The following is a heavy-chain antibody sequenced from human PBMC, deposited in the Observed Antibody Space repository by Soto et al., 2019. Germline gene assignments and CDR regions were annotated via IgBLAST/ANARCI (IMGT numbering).Heavy chain of an antibody. V-gene: IGHV4-30-4*08. J-gene: IGHJ6*02. CDR2: IHYSGSI. CDR3: AREDDGGDRDYYGLDV. Sequence: SQTLSLTCSVSDGSISYEYSHWTRIRQSPGKGLEWIGYIHYSGSIIYNPSFKSRVTISVDTSKNQFSLQLSSVTAADTAVYFCAREDDGGDRDYYGLDVWGQGTTVTVSS. CDR1: DGSISYEYSH. D-gene: IGHD2-21*02.